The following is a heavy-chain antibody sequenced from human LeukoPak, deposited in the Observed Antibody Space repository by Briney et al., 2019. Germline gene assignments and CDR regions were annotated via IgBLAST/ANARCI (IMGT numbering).Heavy chain of an antibody. J-gene: IGHJ5*02. Sequence: GGSLRLSCAASGFTFSSYSMNWVRQAPGKGLEWVANIKQDGSEKYYVDSVKGRFTISRDNAKNSLYLQMNSLRAEDTAVYYCARLYIVVVTAYFDPWGQGTLVTVSS. D-gene: IGHD2-21*02. CDR2: IKQDGSEK. CDR1: GFTFSSYS. CDR3: ARLYIVVVTAYFDP. V-gene: IGHV3-7*01.